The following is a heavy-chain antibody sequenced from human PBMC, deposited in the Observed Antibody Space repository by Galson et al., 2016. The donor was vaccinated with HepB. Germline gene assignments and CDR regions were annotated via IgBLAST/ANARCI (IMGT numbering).Heavy chain of an antibody. V-gene: IGHV3-53*01. CDR3: ARDLVVTRNYYYYHYMDV. Sequence: SLRPSCAVSGFSFTTSTMNWVRQAPGKGLEWVSVIYSGVCTYYADSVKGRFTISRDISKNTLYLQMNRLRAEDTAVYYCARDLVVTRNYYYYHYMDVWGKGTTVTVSS. CDR1: GFSFTTST. CDR2: IYSGVCT. J-gene: IGHJ6*03. D-gene: IGHD3-22*01.